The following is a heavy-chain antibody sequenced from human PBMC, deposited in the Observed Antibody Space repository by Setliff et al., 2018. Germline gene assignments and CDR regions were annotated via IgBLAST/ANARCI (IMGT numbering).Heavy chain of an antibody. CDR1: GGSVSSGYYY. CDR3: ARAPNDLGVDWLFNNYFDY. D-gene: IGHD3-9*01. V-gene: IGHV4-39*02. CDR2: VYYTGRT. J-gene: IGHJ4*01. Sequence: PSETLSLTCNVSGGSVSSGYYYWDWIRQPPGKGLEWIGTVYYTGRTYYNPSLKSRVTIAVDAPDNHFSLKLRSVTAADTAVYYCARAPNDLGVDWLFNNYFDYWG.